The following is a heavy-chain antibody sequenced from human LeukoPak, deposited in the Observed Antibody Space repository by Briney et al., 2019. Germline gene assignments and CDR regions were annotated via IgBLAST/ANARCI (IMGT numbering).Heavy chain of an antibody. CDR1: GGTFSSYA. CDR3: ASDYYDSSGYYLNYFDY. D-gene: IGHD3-22*01. J-gene: IGHJ4*02. Sequence: SVKVSCKASGGTFSSYAISWVRQAPGQGLEWMGRIIPIFGTANYAQKFQGRVTIATDESTSTAYMELSSLRSEDTVVYYCASDYYDSSGYYLNYFDYWGQGTLVTVSS. CDR2: IIPIFGTA. V-gene: IGHV1-69*05.